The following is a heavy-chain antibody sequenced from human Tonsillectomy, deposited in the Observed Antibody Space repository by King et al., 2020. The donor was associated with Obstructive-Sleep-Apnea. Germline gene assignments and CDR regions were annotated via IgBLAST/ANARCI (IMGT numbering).Heavy chain of an antibody. V-gene: IGHV4-4*02. D-gene: IGHD6-19*01. CDR1: GGSISSTNW. CDR3: ARHSYSSGLYYYGLDV. J-gene: IGHJ6*02. Sequence: QLQESGPGLVKPSWTLSLTCAVSGGSISSTNWWSWVRQPPGKGLEWIGEIYHRGCTSTNPSLKSRVTISVDKSKNQFSLELTSVTAADTAVYFCARHSYSSGLYYYGLDVWGQGTTVTVSS. CDR2: IYHRGCT.